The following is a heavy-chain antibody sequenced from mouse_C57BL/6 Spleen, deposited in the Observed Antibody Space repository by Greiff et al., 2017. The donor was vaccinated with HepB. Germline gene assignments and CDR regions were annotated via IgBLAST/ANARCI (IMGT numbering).Heavy chain of an antibody. CDR2: ISYDGSN. J-gene: IGHJ4*01. CDR1: GYSITSGYY. Sequence: DVKLQESGPGLVKPSQSLSLTCSVTGYSITSGYYWNWIRQFPGNKLEWMGYISYDGSNNYNPSLKNRISITRDTSKNQFFLKLNSVTTEDTATYYCARDGEFTTTGGDAMDYWGQGTSVTVSS. D-gene: IGHD1-1*01. CDR3: ARDGEFTTTGGDAMDY. V-gene: IGHV3-6*01.